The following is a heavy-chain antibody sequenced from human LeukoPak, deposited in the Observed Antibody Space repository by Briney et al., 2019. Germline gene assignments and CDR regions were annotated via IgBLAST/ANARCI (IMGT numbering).Heavy chain of an antibody. CDR3: ASSRSSGWAISGY. CDR2: IIPIFGTA. J-gene: IGHJ4*02. CDR1: GGTFSSYA. D-gene: IGHD6-19*01. V-gene: IGHV1-69*01. Sequence: AASVKVSCKASGGTFSSYAISWVRQAPGQGLEWMGGIIPIFGTANYAQKFQGRVTITADESTSTAYMELSRLRSEDTAVYYCASSRSSGWAISGYWGQGTLVTVSS.